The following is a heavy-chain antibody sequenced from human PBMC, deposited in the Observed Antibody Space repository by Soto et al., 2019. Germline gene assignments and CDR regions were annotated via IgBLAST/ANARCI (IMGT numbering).Heavy chain of an antibody. Sequence: QVQLVQSGAEVKKPGSSVNVSCKASGGTFSRYAISWVRQAPGQGLEWMGGIIPIFGTANYAQKFQGRVTITADESTSTAYMELCSLRSEDTAVYYCAGCGYYSSTSYRISYGMDVWGQGTTVTVSS. CDR2: IIPIFGTA. J-gene: IGHJ6*02. V-gene: IGHV1-69*01. CDR3: AGCGYYSSTSYRISYGMDV. CDR1: GGTFSRYA. D-gene: IGHD2-2*03.